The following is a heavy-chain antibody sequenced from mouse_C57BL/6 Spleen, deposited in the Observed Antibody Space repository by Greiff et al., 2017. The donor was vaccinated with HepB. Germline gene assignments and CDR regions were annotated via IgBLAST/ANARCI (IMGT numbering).Heavy chain of an antibody. Sequence: PLQQSGAELARPGASVKLSCKASGYTFTSYGISWVKPRTGQGLEWIGEIYPRSGNTYYNEKFKGKATLTADKSSSTAYMELRRLTSEDSAVYVCARSEWLSRWDYAMDYWGQGTSVTVSS. J-gene: IGHJ4*01. CDR3: ARSEWLSRWDYAMDY. CDR1: GYTFTSYG. D-gene: IGHD2-2*01. CDR2: IYPRSGNT. V-gene: IGHV1-81*01.